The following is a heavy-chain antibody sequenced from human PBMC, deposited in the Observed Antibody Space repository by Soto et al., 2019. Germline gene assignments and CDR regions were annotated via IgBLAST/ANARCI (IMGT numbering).Heavy chain of an antibody. D-gene: IGHD1-26*01. CDR1: GGSLSGYY. V-gene: IGHV4-34*01. Sequence: QVQLQQWGAGLLKPSETLSLTCAVYGGSLSGYYWSWIRQPPGKALEWIGEINHSGNTNYNPSLKSRVTISVDTYKNQLFLNLSSVTAADTAMYYCARHHVRGRTIAGAAEFWGQGTLVTVSS. J-gene: IGHJ4*02. CDR3: ARHHVRGRTIAGAAEF. CDR2: INHSGNT.